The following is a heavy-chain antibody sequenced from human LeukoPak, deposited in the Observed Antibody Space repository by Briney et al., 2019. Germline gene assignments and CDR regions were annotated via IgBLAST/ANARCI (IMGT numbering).Heavy chain of an antibody. CDR1: GFIFSDYY. V-gene: IGHV3-11*01. Sequence: GGSLTLSCAASGFIFSDYYMSWIRQAPGKGLEWVSYISKSGNTIYYADSVKGRFTISRDNAKNSLYLQMNSLRAEDTAVYYCARATMIVVALNDYWGQGTLVTVSS. D-gene: IGHD3-22*01. J-gene: IGHJ4*02. CDR3: ARATMIVVALNDY. CDR2: ISKSGNTI.